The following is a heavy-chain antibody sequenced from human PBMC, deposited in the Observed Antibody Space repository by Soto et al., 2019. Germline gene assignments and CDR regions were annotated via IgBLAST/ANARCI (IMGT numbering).Heavy chain of an antibody. V-gene: IGHV4-59*01. D-gene: IGHD5-12*01. J-gene: IGHJ4*02. Sequence: QVQLQQSGPGLMKPSETLSLTCTVSGDSISSSYWSWFRQPPGKGLEYIGYIFYTGITNYNPSLKSRVTISMDTSKNQSSLNLNSVTAADTAVYYCAKGAGRDGYNTARGQGTLVTVSA. CDR2: IFYTGIT. CDR3: AKGAGRDGYNTA. CDR1: GDSISSSY.